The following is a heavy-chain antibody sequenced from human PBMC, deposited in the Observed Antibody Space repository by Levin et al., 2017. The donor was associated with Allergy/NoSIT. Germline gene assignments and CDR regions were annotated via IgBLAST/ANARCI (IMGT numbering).Heavy chain of an antibody. CDR1: GYTFTSHW. V-gene: IGHV5-51*01. Sequence: KNGESLKISCKGSGYTFTSHWIGWVRQMPGKGLEWMGIIYPSDSDTRYSPSFQGQVTISADKSISTAYLQWSSLKASDTAIYYCARHGKTSLRFDAFDIWGQGTMVTVSS. J-gene: IGHJ3*02. CDR3: ARHGKTSLRFDAFDI. CDR2: IYPSDSDT.